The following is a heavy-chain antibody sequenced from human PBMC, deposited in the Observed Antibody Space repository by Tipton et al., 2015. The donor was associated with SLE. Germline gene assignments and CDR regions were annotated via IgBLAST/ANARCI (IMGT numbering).Heavy chain of an antibody. CDR1: GGTFSSYA. CDR2: IIPIFGTA. Sequence: QLVQSGAEVKKPGSSVKVSCKASGGTFSSYAISWVRQAPGQGLEWMGGIIPIFGTANYAQKFQGRVTITTDESTSTAYMELSSLRSEDTAVYYCARSAFYDSGGYAGWFDPWVQGTLVTASS. D-gene: IGHD3-22*01. V-gene: IGHV1-69*05. CDR3: ARSAFYDSGGYAGWFDP. J-gene: IGHJ5*02.